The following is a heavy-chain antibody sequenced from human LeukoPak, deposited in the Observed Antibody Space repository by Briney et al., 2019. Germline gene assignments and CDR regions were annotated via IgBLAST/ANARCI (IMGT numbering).Heavy chain of an antibody. CDR1: GYTFTGYY. Sequence: GASVKVSCKASGYTFTGYYMHWVRQAPGQGLEWMGWINPNSGGTNYAQKFQGRVTMTRDTSISTAYMELSRLRSDDTAVYYCATLGGGIAVAEIHWGQGTLVTVSS. J-gene: IGHJ4*02. CDR2: INPNSGGT. CDR3: ATLGGGIAVAEIH. V-gene: IGHV1-2*02. D-gene: IGHD6-19*01.